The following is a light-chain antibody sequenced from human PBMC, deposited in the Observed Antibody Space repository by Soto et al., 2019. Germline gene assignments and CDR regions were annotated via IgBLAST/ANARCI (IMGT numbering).Light chain of an antibody. J-gene: IGLJ2*01. CDR1: RSDVGSYNL. V-gene: IGLV2-23*01. CDR3: CSYAGSSTPVV. Sequence: SALTQPASVSGSPGQSITISCTGTRSDVGSYNLVSWYQQHPGKAPKLMIYEGSKRPSGVSNRFSGSKSGNTASLTISGLQAEDEADYYCCSYAGSSTPVVFGGGTKLTVL. CDR2: EGS.